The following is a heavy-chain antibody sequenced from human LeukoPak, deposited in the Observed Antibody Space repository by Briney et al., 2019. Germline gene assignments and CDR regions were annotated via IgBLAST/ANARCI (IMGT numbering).Heavy chain of an antibody. CDR2: INPNSGGT. J-gene: IGHJ3*02. CDR1: GYTFTNYH. V-gene: IGHV1-2*02. Sequence: GASVKVSCKASGYTFTNYHMHWVRQAPGQGLEWMGWINPNSGGTNYAQKFQGRVTMTRDTSISTAYMELSRLRSDDTAVYYCARGSSGYSNAFDIWGQGTMLTVSS. D-gene: IGHD3-22*01. CDR3: ARGSSGYSNAFDI.